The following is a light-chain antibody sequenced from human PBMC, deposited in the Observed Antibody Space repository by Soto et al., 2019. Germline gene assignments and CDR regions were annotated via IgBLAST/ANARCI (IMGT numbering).Light chain of an antibody. CDR1: HDIGNS. V-gene: IGKV1-33*01. Sequence: DLQMTQSPRSLSASVGDRVTITCQASHDIGNSLNWYQHKPGKAPKLVIYDAYNLETGVPSTFSVSGFGTDFTFTISSLRPEDIATYYCQKSDHLPLFGPGTKVDIK. CDR2: DAY. J-gene: IGKJ3*01. CDR3: QKSDHLPL.